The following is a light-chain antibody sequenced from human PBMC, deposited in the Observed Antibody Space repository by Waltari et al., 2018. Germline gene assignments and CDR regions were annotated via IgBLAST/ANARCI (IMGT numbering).Light chain of an antibody. CDR2: GAS. V-gene: IGKV3-20*01. CDR3: QHHCAPPYA. Sequence: EVALSQFPSPLSFSPGESATLPCWANPPVGRNVLAWFQLKPGQAPRLLIYGASTRASGVPDRFSGSGSGAAFTLTINRLEPEDCAIYYCQHHCAPPYAFGQGTKLEIK. J-gene: IGKJ2*01. CDR1: PPVGRNV.